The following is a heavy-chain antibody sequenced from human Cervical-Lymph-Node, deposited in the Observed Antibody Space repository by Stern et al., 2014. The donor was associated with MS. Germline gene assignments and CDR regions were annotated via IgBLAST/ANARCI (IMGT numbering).Heavy chain of an antibody. J-gene: IGHJ4*02. Sequence: VQLVESGGGVVQPGRSLRLSCAASGFTFSSYGMHWVRQAPGKGLEWVAVIWYDGRNKYYADSVKGRFTISRDKSKNTLYLQMNSLRAEDTAVYYCARDRHDLGYCSGGSCYLPDYWGQGTLVTVSS. D-gene: IGHD2-15*01. CDR3: ARDRHDLGYCSGGSCYLPDY. CDR2: IWYDGRNK. V-gene: IGHV3-33*01. CDR1: GFTFSSYG.